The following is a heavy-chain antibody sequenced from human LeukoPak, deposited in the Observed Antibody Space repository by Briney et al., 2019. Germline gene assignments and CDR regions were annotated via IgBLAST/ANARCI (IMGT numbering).Heavy chain of an antibody. CDR3: ARRKWGAGDAFDI. Sequence: GGSLRLSCAASGFTVSSNYMSWVRQAQGKGLEWVSVIYSGGSTYYADSVKGRFTISRDNSKNTLYLQMNSLRAEDTAVYYCARRKWGAGDAFDIWGQGTMVTVSS. CDR2: IYSGGST. D-gene: IGHD1-26*01. CDR1: GFTVSSNY. V-gene: IGHV3-66*01. J-gene: IGHJ3*02.